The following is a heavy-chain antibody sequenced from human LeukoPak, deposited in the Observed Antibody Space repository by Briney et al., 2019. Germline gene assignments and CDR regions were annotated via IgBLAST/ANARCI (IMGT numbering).Heavy chain of an antibody. D-gene: IGHD1-1*01. CDR2: IVSETVGGRT. Sequence: PGGSLRLSCAASSITFTKAWMNWVRQAPGKGLEWVARIVSETVGGRTDYAASVKGRFTISRDDSKSTLFRQMSSLKIEDTAVYYCATSITTPGAFDIWGQGVLVTVSS. CDR3: ATSITTPGAFDI. V-gene: IGHV3-15*07. J-gene: IGHJ4*02. CDR1: SITFTKAW.